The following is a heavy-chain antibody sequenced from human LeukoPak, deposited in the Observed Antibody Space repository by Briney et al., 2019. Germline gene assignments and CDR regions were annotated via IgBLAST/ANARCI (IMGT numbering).Heavy chain of an antibody. CDR1: GGSFSGYY. V-gene: IGHV4-34*01. Sequence: PSETLSLTCAVYGGSFSGYYWSWIRQPPGKGLEWIGEINHSGSTNYNPSLKSRVTISVDTSKNQFSLKLSSVTAADTAVYYCARGTTVAGIGVWGQGTLVTVSS. CDR3: ARGTTVAGIGV. CDR2: INHSGST. J-gene: IGHJ4*02. D-gene: IGHD6-19*01.